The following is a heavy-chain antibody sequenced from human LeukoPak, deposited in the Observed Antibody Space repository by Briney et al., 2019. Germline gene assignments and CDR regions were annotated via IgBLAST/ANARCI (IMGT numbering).Heavy chain of an antibody. CDR2: IYSGGST. J-gene: IGHJ4*02. CDR3: SSGSYWDYFDY. Sequence: GGSLRLSCAASGFTVSSNYMSWVRQAPGKGLEWVSVIYSGGSTYYADSVKGRITISRDNSKNTLYLQMNSLRAEDTAVYYCSSGSYWDYFDYWGQGTLVTVSS. CDR1: GFTVSSNY. V-gene: IGHV3-53*01. D-gene: IGHD1-26*01.